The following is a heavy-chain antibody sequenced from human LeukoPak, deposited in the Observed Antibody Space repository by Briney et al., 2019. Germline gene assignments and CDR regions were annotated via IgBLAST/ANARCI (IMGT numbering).Heavy chain of an antibody. CDR2: ISYDGSNK. D-gene: IGHD2-15*01. V-gene: IGHV3-30*18. Sequence: GGSLRLSCAASGFTFSSYGMHWVRQAPGKGLEWVAVISYDGSNKYYADSVKGRFTISRDNSKNTLYLQMNSLRAEDTAVYYCAKDTYCSGGSCYGLYWGQGTLVTVSS. J-gene: IGHJ4*02. CDR1: GFTFSSYG. CDR3: AKDTYCSGGSCYGLY.